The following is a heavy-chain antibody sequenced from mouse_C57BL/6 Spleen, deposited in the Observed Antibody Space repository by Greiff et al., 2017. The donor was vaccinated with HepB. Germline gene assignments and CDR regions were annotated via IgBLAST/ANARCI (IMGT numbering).Heavy chain of an antibody. V-gene: IGHV1-4*01. J-gene: IGHJ1*03. CDR2: INPSSGYT. CDR3: ARGEGYGNPSWSFDV. D-gene: IGHD2-1*01. Sequence: QVHVKQSGAELARPGASVKMSCKASGYTFTSYTMHWVKQRPGQGLEWIGYINPSSGYTKYNQKFKDKATSTADKSSSTAYMQLSSLTSEDSAVYYCARGEGYGNPSWSFDVWGTGTTVTVSS. CDR1: GYTFTSYT.